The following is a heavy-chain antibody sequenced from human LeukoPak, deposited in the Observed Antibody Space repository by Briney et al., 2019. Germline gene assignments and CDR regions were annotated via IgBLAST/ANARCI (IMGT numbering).Heavy chain of an antibody. Sequence: GRSLRLSRAASRFTLSIYDMNCVRHAPGKGREWGSYITSSGNTIYYTDSVRGRFTNSRENAKNSLYLQRNSLRAEDTAAYYCARGARVGNYMDVWGKGTTVSIS. CDR3: ARGARVGNYMDV. CDR1: RFTLSIYD. D-gene: IGHD2-15*01. V-gene: IGHV3-48*03. J-gene: IGHJ6*03. CDR2: ITSSGNTI.